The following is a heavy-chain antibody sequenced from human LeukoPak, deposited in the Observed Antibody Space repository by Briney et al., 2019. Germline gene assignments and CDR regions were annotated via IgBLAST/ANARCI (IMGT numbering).Heavy chain of an antibody. V-gene: IGHV3-74*01. D-gene: IGHD2-21*02. CDR2: VKSDGSST. CDR1: GXXFSSYA. J-gene: IGHJ4*02. CDR3: ARDGFLGPVTAYLDY. Sequence: PGGXXRXSXAXXGXXFSSYAMHWVRHAPGKGLVWVSRVKSDGSSTSYADSVKGRFTISRDNARNTLYLQMNSLRAEDTAVYYCARDGFLGPVTAYLDYWGQGTPXTVXS.